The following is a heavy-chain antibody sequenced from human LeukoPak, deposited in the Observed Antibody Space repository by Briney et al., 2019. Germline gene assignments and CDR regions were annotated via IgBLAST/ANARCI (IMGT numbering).Heavy chain of an antibody. CDR1: GFTFSSYE. D-gene: IGHD5-24*01. Sequence: GGSLRLSCAASGFTFSSYEMNWVRQAPGKGLEWVSYISSSGSTIYYADSVKGRFTISRDNAKNSLYLQMNSLRAEDTAVHYCARGRGDGYNYFVLDYWGQGTLVTVSS. J-gene: IGHJ4*02. V-gene: IGHV3-48*03. CDR3: ARGRGDGYNYFVLDY. CDR2: ISSSGSTI.